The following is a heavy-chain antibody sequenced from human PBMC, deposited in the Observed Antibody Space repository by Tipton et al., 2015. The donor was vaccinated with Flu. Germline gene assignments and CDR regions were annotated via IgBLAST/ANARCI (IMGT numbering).Heavy chain of an antibody. V-gene: IGHV3-30*02. J-gene: IGHJ4*02. CDR1: GYTFTAHY. Sequence: QLVQSGPKVKKPGASVKVSCKGSGYTFTAHYMHWVRQAPGQGLEWVAFIRYDGSDKYYSASVKGRFTISRDNSKNTLYLQMNSLRAEDTAVYYCAKIPGLGITVSGNYYFDCWGQGTLVTVSS. CDR3: AKIPGLGITVSGNYYFDC. D-gene: IGHD6-19*01. CDR2: IRYDGSDK.